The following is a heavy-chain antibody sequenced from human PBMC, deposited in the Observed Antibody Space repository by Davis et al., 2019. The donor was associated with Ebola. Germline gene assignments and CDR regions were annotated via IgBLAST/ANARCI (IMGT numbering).Heavy chain of an antibody. CDR2: IHYLGNT. D-gene: IGHD4-17*01. CDR1: GGSISSHY. J-gene: IGHJ6*02. V-gene: IGHV4-59*11. Sequence: SETLSLTCTVSGGSISSHYWTWIRQPPGKGLEWIGNIHYLGNTNYNPSLKSRVTMSVDTSKNQFSLKLSSVTAADTAVYYCARGNYGDYIVLYYYNMDVWGQGTTVTVSS. CDR3: ARGNYGDYIVLYYYNMDV.